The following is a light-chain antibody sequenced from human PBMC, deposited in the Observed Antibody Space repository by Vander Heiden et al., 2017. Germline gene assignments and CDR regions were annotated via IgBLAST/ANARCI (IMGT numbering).Light chain of an antibody. J-gene: IGLJ2*01. CDR1: SLRSYY. CDR2: GKN. V-gene: IGLV3-19*01. Sequence: SSELTQDPAVSVALGQTVRITCQGDSLRSYYASWYQQKPGQAPVLVIYGKNNRPSGIPDRFSGSSSGNTASWTITGAQAEDEADYYCNSGDSSGNHLVVFGGGTKLTVL. CDR3: NSGDSSGNHLVV.